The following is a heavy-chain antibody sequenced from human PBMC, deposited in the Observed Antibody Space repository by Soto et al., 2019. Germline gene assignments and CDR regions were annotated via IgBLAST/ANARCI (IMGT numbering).Heavy chain of an antibody. V-gene: IGHV3-74*01. D-gene: IGHD3-3*01. CDR2: INSDGSST. CDR3: ARRYDFWSGYYTPEYYYYYVEV. Sequence: GGSLRLSCAASGFTFSSYWMHWVLQVPGKGLVWVSRINSDGSSTSYADSVKGRFTISRDNAKNTLYLQMNSLRAEDTAVYYCARRYDFWSGYYTPEYYYYYVEVWGQGTRVTVSS. CDR1: GFTFSSYW. J-gene: IGHJ6*03.